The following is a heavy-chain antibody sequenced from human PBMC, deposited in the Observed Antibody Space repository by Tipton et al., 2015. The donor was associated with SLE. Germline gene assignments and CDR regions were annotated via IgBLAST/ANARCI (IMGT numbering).Heavy chain of an antibody. V-gene: IGHV4-59*01. Sequence: TLSLTCTVSGSSISGYYWSWVRQPPGQGLEWIGYIHYRGSTNYNPSLKSRVTISLDTSENQFSLKLSSVTAADTAVYYCARDRYCGAGSCFDWYFDLWGRGTLVTVSS. D-gene: IGHD2-15*01. J-gene: IGHJ2*01. CDR3: ARDRYCGAGSCFDWYFDL. CDR1: GSSISGYY. CDR2: IHYRGST.